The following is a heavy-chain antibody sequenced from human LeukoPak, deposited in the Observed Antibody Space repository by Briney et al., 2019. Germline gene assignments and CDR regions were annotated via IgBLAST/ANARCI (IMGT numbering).Heavy chain of an antibody. Sequence: SETLSLTCTVSGGSISSSDSYWGWIRQPPGKGLEWIGEINHSGSTNYNPSLKSRVTISVDTSKNQFSLKLSSVTAADTAVYYCARRVWFGELRDAFDIWGQGTMVTVSS. CDR3: ARRVWFGELRDAFDI. CDR2: INHSGST. D-gene: IGHD3-10*01. CDR1: GGSISSSDSY. J-gene: IGHJ3*02. V-gene: IGHV4-39*07.